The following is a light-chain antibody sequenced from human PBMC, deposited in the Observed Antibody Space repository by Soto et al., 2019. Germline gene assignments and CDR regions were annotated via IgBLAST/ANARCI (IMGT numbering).Light chain of an antibody. CDR3: QQRSHWPPIT. CDR2: GAS. Sequence: RVITQSPATLSVSPLEISTLSCRASQSVSSNLAWYQQKPGQAPRLLIYGASTRATGIPARFSGSGSGTDFTLTISSLEPEDFAVYYCQQRSHWPPITFGQGTRLEIK. V-gene: IGKV3-11*01. CDR1: QSVSSN. J-gene: IGKJ5*01.